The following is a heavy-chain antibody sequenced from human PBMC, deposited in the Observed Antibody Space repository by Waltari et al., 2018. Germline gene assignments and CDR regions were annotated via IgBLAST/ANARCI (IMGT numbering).Heavy chain of an antibody. CDR2: ISGAGASI. CDR3: ARLMLSHPENGMDV. V-gene: IGHV3-74*01. J-gene: IGHJ6*02. CDR1: GFAFSNYW. D-gene: IGHD3-10*02. Sequence: EVQLVESGGGFFQPGGSLRLSCEASGFAFSNYWIHWVRRAPGRGLEPVARISGAGASISNSDSLWGRFSISRDDYKNTVYLQSHSLRAEDTAVFYCARLMLSHPENGMDVWGQGTSVTVS.